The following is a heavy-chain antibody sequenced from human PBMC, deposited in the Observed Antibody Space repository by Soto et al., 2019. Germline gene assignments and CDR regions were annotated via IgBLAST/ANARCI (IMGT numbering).Heavy chain of an antibody. D-gene: IGHD6-13*01. CDR2: IYYSGST. Sequence: TVSGGSISSGDYYLSWIRQPPGKGLEWIGYIYYSGSTYYNPSLKSRVTISVDTARNQFSLKLSSVTAADTAVYYCARFFSSSWYVLFDPWGQGTQVTVSS. V-gene: IGHV4-30-4*01. CDR3: ARFFSSSWYVLFDP. CDR1: GGSISSGDYY. J-gene: IGHJ5*02.